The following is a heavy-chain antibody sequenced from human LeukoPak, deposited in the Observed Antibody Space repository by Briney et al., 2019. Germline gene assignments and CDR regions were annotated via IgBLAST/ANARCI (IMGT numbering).Heavy chain of an antibody. CDR3: ARRVYESSGYEFDD. V-gene: IGHV1-2*02. Sequence: ASVKVSCMASGYTFSDYFMHWVRPAPGQGLEWVGWINPHSGDANYGQKFQGRVTMTRDTSISTAYMEVRRLRSYDRAVYYGARRVYESSGYEFDDWGQGTLVTVSS. CDR2: INPHSGDA. J-gene: IGHJ4*02. CDR1: GYTFSDYF. D-gene: IGHD3-22*01.